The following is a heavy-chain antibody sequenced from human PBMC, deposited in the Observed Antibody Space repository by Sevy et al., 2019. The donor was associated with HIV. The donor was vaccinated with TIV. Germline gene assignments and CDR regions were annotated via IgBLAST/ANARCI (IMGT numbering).Heavy chain of an antibody. J-gene: IGHJ6*02. CDR1: GYTFTSYA. D-gene: IGHD5-12*01. CDR2: INAGNGNT. V-gene: IGHV1-3*01. CDR3: ARGHSVGGYNYYYYYGMDV. Sequence: ASVKVSCKASGYTFTSYAMHWVRQAPGQRLEWMGWINAGNGNTKYPQKFQGRVTITRDTSASTAYMELSSLRSEDTAVYYCARGHSVGGYNYYYYYGMDVWGQGTTVTVSS.